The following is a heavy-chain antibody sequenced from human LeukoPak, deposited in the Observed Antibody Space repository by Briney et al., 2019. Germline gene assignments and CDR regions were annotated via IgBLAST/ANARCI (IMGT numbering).Heavy chain of an antibody. CDR2: INPNSGGT. Sequence: GASVKVSCKASGYTFTGYYMHWVRQAPGQGLEWMGWINPNSGGTNYAQKFQGRVTMTRDTSISTAYMELSSLRSEDTAVYYCARDLRVATWISRQDWGQGTLVTVSS. V-gene: IGHV1-2*02. D-gene: IGHD5-12*01. CDR3: ARDLRVATWISRQD. J-gene: IGHJ4*02. CDR1: GYTFTGYY.